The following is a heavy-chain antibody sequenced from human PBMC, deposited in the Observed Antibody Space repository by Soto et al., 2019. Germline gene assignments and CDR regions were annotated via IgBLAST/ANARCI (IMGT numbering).Heavy chain of an antibody. CDR2: IYYRGNT. CDR3: ARHPGYYDVLTGYSTYYFDY. Sequence: QVQLQESGPGLVKPSETLSLTCTVSSGSISTYYWSWIRQPPGKGLEWIGYIYYRGNTNYNPSFKSRVTISLDTSKIQFSLRLSSVTAADTAVYYCARHPGYYDVLTGYSTYYFDYWGQGTLVTVSS. CDR1: SGSISTYY. D-gene: IGHD3-9*01. J-gene: IGHJ4*02. V-gene: IGHV4-59*08.